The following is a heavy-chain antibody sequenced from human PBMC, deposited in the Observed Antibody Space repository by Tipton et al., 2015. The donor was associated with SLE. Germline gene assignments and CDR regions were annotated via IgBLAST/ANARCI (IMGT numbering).Heavy chain of an antibody. J-gene: IGHJ4*02. CDR1: GGSISSGSYY. D-gene: IGHD2-15*01. CDR3: AREGGYCSGGSCYSDY. V-gene: IGHV4-61*09. CDR2: IYTSGST. Sequence: TLSLTCTVSGGSISSGSYYWSWIRQPAGKGLEWIGYIYTSGSTNYNPSLKSRVTISVDTSKNQFSLKLSSVTAADTAVYYCAREGGYCSGGSCYSDYWGQGTLVTVSS.